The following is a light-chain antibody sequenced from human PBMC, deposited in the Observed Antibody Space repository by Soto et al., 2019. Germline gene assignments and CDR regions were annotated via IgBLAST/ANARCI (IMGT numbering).Light chain of an antibody. J-gene: IGKJ4*01. Sequence: EIVLTQSPATLSLSPGERATLSCRASQRVSSDLAWYQQKPGQAPRLLSYDASNRATGIPARFSGSGSGTDFTLTISSLEPEDFGVYYCQQRSNWPPLTFGGGTKVEIK. CDR3: QQRSNWPPLT. CDR2: DAS. V-gene: IGKV3-11*01. CDR1: QRVSSD.